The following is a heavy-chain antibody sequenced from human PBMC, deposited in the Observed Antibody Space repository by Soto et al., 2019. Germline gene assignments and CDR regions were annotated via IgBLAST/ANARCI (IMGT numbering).Heavy chain of an antibody. J-gene: IGHJ4*02. V-gene: IGHV4-30-2*01. Sequence: TLSLTCAVSGGSISSGGYSWSWIRQPPGKGLEWIGYIYHSGSTYYNPSLKSRVTISVDTSRNQFSLYLSSVTAADTAVYYCARGALSYDSSGHFDYWGQGTLVTVSS. CDR3: ARGALSYDSSGHFDY. D-gene: IGHD3-22*01. CDR2: IYHSGST. CDR1: GGSISSGGYS.